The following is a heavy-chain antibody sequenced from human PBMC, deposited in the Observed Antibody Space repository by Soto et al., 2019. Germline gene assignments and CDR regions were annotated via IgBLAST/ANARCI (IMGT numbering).Heavy chain of an antibody. Sequence: HVQLVQSGAEVKKPGASVKGSCKASGNNFSNYYIHWVRQAPGQGLEWMGTINPSGGHTTYAQKFLGRVTMTRDTSTSTLYMELTSLRSEDTAVYYCARGGHVVVVTAAFDYWGQGTLVTVSS. CDR2: INPSGGHT. V-gene: IGHV1-46*03. CDR1: GNNFSNYY. D-gene: IGHD2-21*02. J-gene: IGHJ4*02. CDR3: ARGGHVVVVTAAFDY.